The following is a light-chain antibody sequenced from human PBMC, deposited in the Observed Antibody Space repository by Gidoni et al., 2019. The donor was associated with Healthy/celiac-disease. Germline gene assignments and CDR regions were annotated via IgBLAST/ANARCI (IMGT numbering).Light chain of an antibody. CDR3: CSYAGSSTPG. Sequence: QSALTQPAYVSGSPGQSITISCTGTSSDVGSYNLVSWYQQHPGKAPKLMFYEVSKRPSGVSNRFSGSKSGNTASLTISGLQAEDEADYYCCSYAGSSTPGFGGGTKLTVL. CDR2: EVS. V-gene: IGLV2-23*02. CDR1: SSDVGSYNL. J-gene: IGLJ2*01.